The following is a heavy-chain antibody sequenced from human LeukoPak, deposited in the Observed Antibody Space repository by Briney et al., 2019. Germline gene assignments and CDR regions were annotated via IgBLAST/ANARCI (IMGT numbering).Heavy chain of an antibody. J-gene: IGHJ5*02. CDR1: GYTFTGYY. Sequence: ASVKVSCKASGYTFTGYYMHWVRQAPRQGLEWMGWINPNSGGTNYAQKFQGRVTMTRDTSISTAYMELSRLRSDDTAVYYCARLSSYGSANWFDPWGQGTLVTVSS. CDR2: INPNSGGT. CDR3: ARLSSYGSANWFDP. D-gene: IGHD3-10*01. V-gene: IGHV1-2*02.